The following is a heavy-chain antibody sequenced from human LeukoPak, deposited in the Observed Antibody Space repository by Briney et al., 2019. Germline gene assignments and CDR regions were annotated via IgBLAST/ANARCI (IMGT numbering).Heavy chain of an antibody. D-gene: IGHD6-6*01. CDR1: GFTFSSYA. V-gene: IGHV3-23*01. J-gene: IGHJ4*02. Sequence: GGSLRLSCVASGFTFSSYAMSWVRQAPGKGLEWVSLVGGSGGSTYYADSVKGRFTISRDSSKNMLYLQMNSLRAEDTAVYYCAKDRSFSSSSGTFDYWGQGTLVTVSS. CDR2: VGGSGGST. CDR3: AKDRSFSSSSGTFDY.